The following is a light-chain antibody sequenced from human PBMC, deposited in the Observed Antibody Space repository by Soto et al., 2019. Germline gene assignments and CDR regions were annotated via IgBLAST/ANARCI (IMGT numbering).Light chain of an antibody. CDR3: QQYNSYSWT. V-gene: IGKV1-5*01. Sequence: DIQMTQSPSTLSASVGDRVTITCRASQSISGWLAWYQQKPGKAPKLLIYDASSLEGGGPSRFSGSGSGTEFTLTISSLQPDDFATYYCQQYNSYSWTFGQGTKVDI. CDR2: DAS. CDR1: QSISGW. J-gene: IGKJ1*01.